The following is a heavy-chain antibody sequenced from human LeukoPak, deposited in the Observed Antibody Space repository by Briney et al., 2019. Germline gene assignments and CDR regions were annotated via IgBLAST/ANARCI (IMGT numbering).Heavy chain of an antibody. CDR3: AKSSNEWELNSFDH. CDR2: ISGSGTGT. Sequence: GGSLRLFCAVSGFTFSTFAMRWVRQPPGKGLEWVAGISGSGTGTFYADYVEGRSTNYRDNSKNPLYLRMNSLRAEDTAVYYCAKSSNEWELNSFDHWGPGSLVPVSS. J-gene: IGHJ4*02. D-gene: IGHD4-23*01. CDR1: GFTFSTFA. V-gene: IGHV3-23*01.